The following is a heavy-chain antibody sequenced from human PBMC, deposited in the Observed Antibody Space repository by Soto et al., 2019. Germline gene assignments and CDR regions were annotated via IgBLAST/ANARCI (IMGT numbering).Heavy chain of an antibody. CDR2: ISSTSGTI. J-gene: IGHJ5*02. Sequence: GGSLRLSCAASGFTFRSYSMNWVRQAPGKGLEWVSYISSTSGTIHYADSVKGRFTISRDNAKNLLILQMNSLRDEDTAVYHCARDSPDYGEYRGFGWFDPWGQGTLVTVSS. D-gene: IGHD4-17*01. V-gene: IGHV3-48*02. CDR3: ARDSPDYGEYRGFGWFDP. CDR1: GFTFRSYS.